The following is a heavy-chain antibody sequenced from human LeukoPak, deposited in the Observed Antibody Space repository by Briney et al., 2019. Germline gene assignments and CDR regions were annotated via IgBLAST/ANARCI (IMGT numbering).Heavy chain of an antibody. CDR3: ARHPSSAWHADY. CDR2: IYRSGST. Sequence: SETLSLTCAVSGYSISSGYYWGWIRQPPGKGLEWIGSIYRSGSTYYNPSLKSRITISVDTSKNQFSLRLTSVTAADTAVYFCARHPSSAWHADYWGHGTLVTVSS. V-gene: IGHV4-38-2*01. CDR1: GYSISSGYY. D-gene: IGHD6-25*01. J-gene: IGHJ4*01.